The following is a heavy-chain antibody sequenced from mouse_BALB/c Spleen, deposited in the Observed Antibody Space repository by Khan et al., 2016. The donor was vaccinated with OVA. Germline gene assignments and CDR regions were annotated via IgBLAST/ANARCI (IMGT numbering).Heavy chain of an antibody. V-gene: IGHV1-7*01. CDR3: ESASSSYAWFTY. D-gene: IGHD1-1*01. CDR2: INPTTDYT. J-gene: IGHJ3*01. CDR1: GYTFTSYW. Sequence: VQLQESGAELAKPGASVKLSCKASGYTFTSYWMHWVKQRPGQGLEWIGYINPTTDYTEYNQIFKDKATLTADKSSSTAYMQLSSLTSEDSAVYFYESASSSYAWFTYWGQGTLVTVSA.